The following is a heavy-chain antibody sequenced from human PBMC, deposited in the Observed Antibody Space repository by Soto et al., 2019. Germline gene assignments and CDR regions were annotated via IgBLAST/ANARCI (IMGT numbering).Heavy chain of an antibody. D-gene: IGHD5-18*01. CDR3: EREQQNKDTDMVSPTDY. V-gene: IGHV3-33*01. Sequence: GGSLRLSCAASGFTFSSYGMHWVRQAPGKGLEWVAVIWYDGSNKYYADSVKGRFTISRDNSKNTLYLQMNSLRAEDTAVYYCEREQQNKDTDMVSPTDYWCQGILVNVS. J-gene: IGHJ4*02. CDR1: GFTFSSYG. CDR2: IWYDGSNK.